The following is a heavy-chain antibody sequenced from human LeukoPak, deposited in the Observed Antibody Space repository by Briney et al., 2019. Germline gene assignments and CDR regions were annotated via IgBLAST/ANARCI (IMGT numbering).Heavy chain of an antibody. V-gene: IGHV4-59*08. D-gene: IGHD4-17*01. J-gene: IGHJ4*02. Sequence: SETLSLTCTVSGGSISSYYWSWIRQPPGKGLEWIGYIYYSGSTNYNPSLKSRVTISVDTSKNQFSLELSSVTAADTAVYYCARNDYGDYGFDYWGQGTLVTVSS. CDR3: ARNDYGDYGFDY. CDR2: IYYSGST. CDR1: GGSISSYY.